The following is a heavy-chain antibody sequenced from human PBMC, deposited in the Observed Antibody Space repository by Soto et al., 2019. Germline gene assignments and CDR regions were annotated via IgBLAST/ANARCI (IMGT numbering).Heavy chain of an antibody. V-gene: IGHV4-31*03. CDR2: FYYSGST. CDR1: GGSISSGGYY. J-gene: IGHJ4*02. Sequence: QVQLQESGPGLVKPSQTLSLTCTVSGGSISSGGYYWSWTRQHPGKGLEWIGYFYYSGSTYYNPSLKSRGTIAVHTSKNQFSLKLSSVTAAATAVYYCARGSYIEYPLFDYWGQGTLVAVSS. D-gene: IGHD3-10*01. CDR3: ARGSYIEYPLFDY.